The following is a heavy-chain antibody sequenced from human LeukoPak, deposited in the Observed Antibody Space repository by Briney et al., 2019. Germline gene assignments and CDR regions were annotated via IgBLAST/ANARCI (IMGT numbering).Heavy chain of an antibody. CDR3: ARHHRAYGSGFEFDY. Sequence: SETLSLTCTVSGGSISSSSYYWGWLRQPPGKGLEWIGSIYYSGSTYYNPSLKSRVTISVDTSKNQFSLKLSSVTAADTAVYYCARHHRAYGSGFEFDYWGQGTLVTVSS. V-gene: IGHV4-39*01. CDR1: GGSISSSSYY. D-gene: IGHD3-10*01. J-gene: IGHJ4*02. CDR2: IYYSGST.